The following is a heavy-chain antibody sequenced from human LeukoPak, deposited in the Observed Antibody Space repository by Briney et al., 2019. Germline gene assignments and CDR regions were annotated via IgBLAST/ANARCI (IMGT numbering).Heavy chain of an antibody. V-gene: IGHV1-46*01. CDR3: AREVTKGASFDY. CDR2: INPSGGST. CDR1: GYTFTSYY. J-gene: IGHJ4*02. Sequence: ASVKVSCKASGYTFTSYYMHWVRQAAGQGLEWMGIINPSGGSTSYAQKFQGRVTMTRDTSTSTVYMELSSLRSEDTAVYYCAREVTKGASFDYWGQGTLVSVSS.